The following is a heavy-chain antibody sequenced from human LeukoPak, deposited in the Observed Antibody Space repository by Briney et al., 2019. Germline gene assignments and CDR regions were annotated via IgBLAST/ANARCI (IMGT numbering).Heavy chain of an antibody. CDR1: DGSISSYF. V-gene: IGHV4-59*01. CDR3: ARDRPYYDFWSGYYPLGGDLGASFDI. D-gene: IGHD3-3*01. Sequence: SETLSLTCTVSDGSISSYFWSWIRQPPGKGLEWIGHIYYSGSTNYNPSLKSRVTISVDTSKNQFSLQLRPVTAADTAVYYCARDRPYYDFWSGYYPLGGDLGASFDIWGQGTMVTVSS. J-gene: IGHJ3*02. CDR2: IYYSGST.